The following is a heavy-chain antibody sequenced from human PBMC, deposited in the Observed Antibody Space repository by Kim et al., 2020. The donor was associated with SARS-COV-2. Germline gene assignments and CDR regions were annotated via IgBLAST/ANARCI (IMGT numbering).Heavy chain of an antibody. J-gene: IGHJ4*02. Sequence: ASVKVSCKASGYTFTSYGISWVRQAPGQGLEWMGWISAYNGNTNYAQKLQGRVTMTTDTSTSTAYMELRSLRSDDTAVYYCATGIAAASSEGYFDYWGQGTLVTVSS. CDR1: GYTFTSYG. CDR3: ATGIAAASSEGYFDY. D-gene: IGHD6-13*01. CDR2: ISAYNGNT. V-gene: IGHV1-18*01.